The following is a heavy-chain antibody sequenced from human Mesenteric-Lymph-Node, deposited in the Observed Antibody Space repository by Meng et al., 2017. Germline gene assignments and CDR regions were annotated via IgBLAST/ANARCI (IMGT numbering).Heavy chain of an antibody. CDR1: GGTFSSYA. D-gene: IGHD3-16*02. CDR3: ARETGAYDYVWGSYRYPSSDAFDI. V-gene: IGHV1-69*06. J-gene: IGHJ3*02. CDR2: IIPIFGTA. Sequence: SVKVSCKASGGTFSSYAISWVRQAPGQGLEWMGGIIPIFGTANYAQKFQGRVTITADKSTSTAYMELSSLRSEDTAVYYCARETGAYDYVWGSYRYPSSDAFDIWGQGTMVTVSS.